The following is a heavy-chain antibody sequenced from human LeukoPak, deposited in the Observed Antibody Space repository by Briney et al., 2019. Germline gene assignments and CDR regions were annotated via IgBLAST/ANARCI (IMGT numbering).Heavy chain of an antibody. D-gene: IGHD3-22*01. CDR2: ISSTGTTV. Sequence: GGPLRLSCAASGFTFSNFAMSWVRQAPGKGLLWVSYISSTGTTVYYADSVKGRFTISRDNAKNSLYLQMNSLRDEDTAVYYCARPRSGYHFDFWGQGTVVTVS. CDR3: ARPRSGYHFDF. CDR1: GFTFSNFA. J-gene: IGHJ4*02. V-gene: IGHV3-48*02.